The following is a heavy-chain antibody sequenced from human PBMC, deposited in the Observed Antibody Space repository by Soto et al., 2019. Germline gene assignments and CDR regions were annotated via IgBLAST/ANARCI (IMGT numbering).Heavy chain of an antibody. CDR3: ASPYYGDYAFDF. CDR2: IYNSGNT. CDR1: GGSVSSGGYY. J-gene: IGHJ3*01. V-gene: IGHV4-31*03. Sequence: SETLSLTCTVSGGSVSSGGYYWSWIRRHPGKGLEWIGFIYNSGNTDYNPSLKSRVTISVDTSKNQFSLKLSSVTAADTAVYYCASPYYGDYAFDFWGQGTLVTVSS. D-gene: IGHD4-17*01.